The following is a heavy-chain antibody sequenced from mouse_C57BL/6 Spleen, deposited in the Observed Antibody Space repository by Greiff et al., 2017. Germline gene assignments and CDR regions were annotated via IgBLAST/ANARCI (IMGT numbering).Heavy chain of an antibody. CDR2: INPSNGGT. D-gene: IGHD2-4*01. CDR3: ARGGYDYEEIAY. CDR1: GYTFTSYW. J-gene: IGHJ3*01. V-gene: IGHV1-53*01. Sequence: VQLQQPGTELVKPGASVKLSCKASGYTFTSYWMHWVKQRPGQGLEWIGNINPSNGGTNYNEKFKSKATLTVDKSSSTAYMQPRSLTSEDSAVNYCARGGYDYEEIAYWGQGTLVTVSA.